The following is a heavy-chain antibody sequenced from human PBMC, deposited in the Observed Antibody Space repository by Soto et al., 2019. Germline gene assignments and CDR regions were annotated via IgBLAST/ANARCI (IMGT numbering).Heavy chain of an antibody. CDR2: IYPGDSDT. D-gene: IGHD3-3*01. Sequence: GAGLKISGKGSGYSFTSYWIGSVRQMPGKGLEWMGIIYPGDSDTRYSPSFQGQVTISADKSISTAYLRWNSLKASDIAMYYCAKTPGRRFSPDTFDIWGQGTMVTVSS. V-gene: IGHV5-51*03. J-gene: IGHJ3*02. CDR3: AKTPGRRFSPDTFDI. CDR1: GYSFTSYW.